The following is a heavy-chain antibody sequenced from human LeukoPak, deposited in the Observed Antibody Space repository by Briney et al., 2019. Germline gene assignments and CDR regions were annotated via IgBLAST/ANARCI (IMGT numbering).Heavy chain of an antibody. CDR1: GGSISSSSYY. V-gene: IGHV4-39*01. Sequence: KPSETLSLTCTVSGGSISSSSYYWGWIRQPPGKGLEWIGSIYYSGSTYYNPSLKSRVTISVDTSKNQFSLKLGSVTAADTAVYYCASPGIGFWSGYSIGYWGQGTLVTVSS. J-gene: IGHJ4*02. CDR3: ASPGIGFWSGYSIGY. D-gene: IGHD3-3*01. CDR2: IYYSGST.